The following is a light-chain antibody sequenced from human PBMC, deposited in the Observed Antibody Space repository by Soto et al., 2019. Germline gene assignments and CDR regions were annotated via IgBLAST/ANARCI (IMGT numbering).Light chain of an antibody. V-gene: IGKV1-39*01. CDR3: QQSYSTPYT. CDR2: AAS. Sequence: GDRVTITCRPSQSITNYLNWYQQKPGKAPKLLIYAASTLQSGVPSRFSGSASGTDFTLTISSLQPDDFATYYCQQSYSTPYTFGQGTKVDIK. J-gene: IGKJ2*01. CDR1: QSITNY.